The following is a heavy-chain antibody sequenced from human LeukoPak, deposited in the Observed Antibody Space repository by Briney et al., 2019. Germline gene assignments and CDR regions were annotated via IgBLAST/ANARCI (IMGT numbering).Heavy chain of an antibody. Sequence: SETLSLTCTVSGGSISSYYWSWIRQPPGKGLEWIGYTYYSGSTNYNPSLKSRVTISVDTSKNQFSLKLSSVTAADTAVYYCARYDSNRPFDYWGQGTLVTVSS. V-gene: IGHV4-59*08. D-gene: IGHD4-11*01. J-gene: IGHJ4*02. CDR3: ARYDSNRPFDY. CDR1: GGSISSYY. CDR2: TYYSGST.